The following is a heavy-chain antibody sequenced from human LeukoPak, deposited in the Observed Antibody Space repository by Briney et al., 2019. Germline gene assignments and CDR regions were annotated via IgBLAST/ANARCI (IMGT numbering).Heavy chain of an antibody. V-gene: IGHV4-39*07. J-gene: IGHJ4*02. CDR2: IYYSGST. CDR3: ARGSSGWLGEEGFDY. Sequence: PSETLSLTCTVSGGSISSSSYYWGWIRQPPGKGLEWIGGIYYSGSTYYNPSLKSRVTISVDTSKNQFSLKLSSVTAADTAVYYCARGSSGWLGEEGFDYWGQGTLVTVYS. CDR1: GGSISSSSYY. D-gene: IGHD6-19*01.